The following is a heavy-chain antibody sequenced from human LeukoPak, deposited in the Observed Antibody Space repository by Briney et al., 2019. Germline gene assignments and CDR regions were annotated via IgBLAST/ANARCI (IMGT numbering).Heavy chain of an antibody. CDR3: AKVLHDDQYDFDY. CDR2: ISNSGDRT. J-gene: IGHJ4*02. CDR1: GFTFSSHD. V-gene: IGHV3-23*01. D-gene: IGHD3-3*01. Sequence: GGSLRLSCVASGFTFSSHDMSWVRQAPGKGLEWVSAISNSGDRTFYADSVKGRFTISRDNSKNMVYVQMGSLKADDTAIYYCAKVLHDDQYDFDYWGQGTLVTVSS.